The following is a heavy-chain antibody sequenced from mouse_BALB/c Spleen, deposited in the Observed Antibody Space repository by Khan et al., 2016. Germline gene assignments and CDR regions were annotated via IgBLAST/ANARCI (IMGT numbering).Heavy chain of an antibody. V-gene: IGHV1-7*01. CDR2: NNPSTGYT. J-gene: IGHJ4*01. Sequence: VQLQESGAELAKPGASVKMSCKASGYTFTSYWMHWVKQRPGQGLEWIGYNNPSTGYTEYNQKFKDKATLTADKSSSTAYMQLSSLTSEDSAVYYCATVVAYYAMDYWGQGTSVTVSS. D-gene: IGHD1-1*01. CDR3: ATVVAYYAMDY. CDR1: GYTFTSYW.